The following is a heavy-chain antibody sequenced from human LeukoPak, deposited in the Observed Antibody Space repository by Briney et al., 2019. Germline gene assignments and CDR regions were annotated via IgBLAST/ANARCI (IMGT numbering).Heavy chain of an antibody. D-gene: IGHD5-18*01. V-gene: IGHV4-30-4*01. Sequence: PSQTLSLTCTVSGGSISSGDYYWSWICQPPGKGLEWIGYIYYSGSTYYNPSLKSRVTISVDTSKNQFSLKLSSVTAADTAVYYCARGDTAMVTRPYFDYWGQGTLVTVSS. CDR1: GGSISSGDYY. J-gene: IGHJ4*02. CDR3: ARGDTAMVTRPYFDY. CDR2: IYYSGST.